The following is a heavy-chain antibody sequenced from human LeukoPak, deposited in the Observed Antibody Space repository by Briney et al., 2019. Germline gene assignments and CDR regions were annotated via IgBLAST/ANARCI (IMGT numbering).Heavy chain of an antibody. J-gene: IGHJ3*02. CDR3: ARLRPVAGYDAFDI. Sequence: SETLSLTCIVSGGSIGSYYWSWIRQPPGKGLEWIGHIYYSGSTDYNPSLRSRVTISVDTSKNQFSLRLSSVTAADTAVYYCARLRPVAGYDAFDIWGHGTMVTVSS. D-gene: IGHD6-19*01. V-gene: IGHV4-59*01. CDR2: IYYSGST. CDR1: GGSIGSYY.